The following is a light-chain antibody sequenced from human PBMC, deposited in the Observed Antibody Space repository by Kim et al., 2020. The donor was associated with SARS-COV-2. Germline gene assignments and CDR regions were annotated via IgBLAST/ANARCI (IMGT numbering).Light chain of an antibody. CDR2: DAS. CDR3: QQFNSYPRT. V-gene: IGKV1-13*02. Sequence: SASIGDRVTITCRASQGISSALAWYQQKPGKPPKLLIYDASTLENGVPSRFSGSGSGTDFTLTITRLQPEDFATFYCQQFNSYPRTFGGGTRVEI. CDR1: QGISSA. J-gene: IGKJ4*01.